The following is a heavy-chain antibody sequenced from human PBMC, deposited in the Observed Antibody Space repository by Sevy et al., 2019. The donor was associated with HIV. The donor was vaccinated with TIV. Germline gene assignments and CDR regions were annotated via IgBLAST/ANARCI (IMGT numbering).Heavy chain of an antibody. CDR3: VRYQYYYGMDV. CDR1: GFTLSNYW. V-gene: IGHV3-74*01. Sequence: GGSLRLSCAASGFTLSNYWMHWVRQVPGKGLAWVARINSEGSFTSYANVVKGRFTISRDNANNTLHLQMKSLRAEDTAVYYCVRYQYYYGMDVWGQGTTVTVSS. CDR2: INSEGSFT. J-gene: IGHJ6*02. D-gene: IGHD3-16*01.